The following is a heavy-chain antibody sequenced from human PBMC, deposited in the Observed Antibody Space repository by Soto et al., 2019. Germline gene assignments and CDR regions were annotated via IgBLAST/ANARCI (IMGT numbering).Heavy chain of an antibody. CDR1: GYSFTNYG. V-gene: IGHV1-18*01. D-gene: IGHD6-13*01. CDR2: ISAYNGDT. CDR3: GRDRGVAPPVAGNTHYYYDMDV. J-gene: IGHJ6*03. Sequence: QDQLVQSGGEVKKPGASVKVSCKASGYSFTNYGITWVRQAPGEGVERMGWISAYNGDTNYAQKLLGRVTMTTDASTSTAYFEMRSLRSDDTAVYCGRDRGVAPPVAGNTHYYYDMDVWGKGTTVTVSS.